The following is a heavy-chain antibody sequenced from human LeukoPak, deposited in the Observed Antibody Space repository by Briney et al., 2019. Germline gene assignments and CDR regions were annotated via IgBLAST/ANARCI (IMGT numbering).Heavy chain of an antibody. CDR2: IKSKTDGETT. CDR1: GLTFSNAW. CDR3: TSYRSIYCTFVD. Sequence: PGGSLRLSCAASGLTFSNAWMSWVRQGPGKGLEWVGRIKSKTDGETTEYAAPVKGRFTISRDDSKNTLYLQMNSLKTEDTAVYYCTSYRSIYCTFVDWGQGTQVTVSS. J-gene: IGHJ4*02. D-gene: IGHD6-13*01. V-gene: IGHV3-15*01.